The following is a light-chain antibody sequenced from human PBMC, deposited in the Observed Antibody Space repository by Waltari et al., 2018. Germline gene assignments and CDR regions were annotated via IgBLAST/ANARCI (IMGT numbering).Light chain of an antibody. V-gene: IGLV2-23*02. CDR1: SRDVGNYNL. Sequence: QSALTQPASVSGSPGQSITISCTGTSRDVGNYNLFSWYQQHPGKAPKPMIYEVSQRPSGVSNRFSGSKSGNTASLTISGLQPEDETDYYCCSYAGHSTYVFGTGTKVTVL. CDR3: CSYAGHSTYV. J-gene: IGLJ1*01. CDR2: EVS.